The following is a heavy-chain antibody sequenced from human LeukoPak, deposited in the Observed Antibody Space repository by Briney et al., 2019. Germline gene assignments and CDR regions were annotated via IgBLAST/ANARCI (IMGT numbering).Heavy chain of an antibody. J-gene: IGHJ3*02. CDR1: GYSISSGYY. D-gene: IGHD2/OR15-2a*01. CDR2: IYHHSGST. V-gene: IGHV4-38-2*02. Sequence: PSETLSLTCTVSGYSISSGYYRGWIRQPPGKGLKWIGSIYHHSGSTFYNPSLKSRVTISVDTSKNQFSLKLSSVTAADTAVYYCARDQGVLDAFDIWGQGTMVTVSS. CDR3: ARDQGVLDAFDI.